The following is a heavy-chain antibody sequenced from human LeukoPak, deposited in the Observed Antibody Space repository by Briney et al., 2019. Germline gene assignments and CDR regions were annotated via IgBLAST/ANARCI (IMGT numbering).Heavy chain of an antibody. J-gene: IGHJ5*02. CDR1: GYTFTGYY. V-gene: IGHV1-2*02. CDR3: ARDLLIFGASPVDWFDP. CDR2: INPNSGGT. Sequence: ASVKVSCKASGYTFTGYYMHWVRQAPGQGLEWMGWINPNSGGTNYAQKFQGRVTMTRDTSISTAYMELSRLRSDDTAVYYCARDLLIFGASPVDWFDPWGQGTLVTVSS. D-gene: IGHD3-3*01.